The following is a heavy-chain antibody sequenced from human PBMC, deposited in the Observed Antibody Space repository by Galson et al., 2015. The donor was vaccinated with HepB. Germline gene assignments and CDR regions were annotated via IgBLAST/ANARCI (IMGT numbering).Heavy chain of an antibody. CDR1: GFTFSSYA. Sequence: SLRLSCAASGFTFSSYAMHWVRQAPGKGLEWVAVISYDGSNKYYADSVKGRFTISRDNSKNTLYLQMNSLRAEDTAVYYCARADYGDYGSLDYWGQGTLVTVSS. CDR2: ISYDGSNK. V-gene: IGHV3-30-3*01. CDR3: ARADYGDYGSLDY. J-gene: IGHJ4*02. D-gene: IGHD4-17*01.